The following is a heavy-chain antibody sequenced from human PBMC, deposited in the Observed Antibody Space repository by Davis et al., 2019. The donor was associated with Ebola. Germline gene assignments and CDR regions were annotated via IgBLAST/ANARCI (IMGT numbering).Heavy chain of an antibody. Sequence: MPSETLSLTCAVYGGSFGSYYWGWIRQPPGKGLEWIGSFFYSGSPYYNPSLKSRVTISVDRPKNQFSLKLNSVTAADTAVYYCARHSGFLSLDYWGQGTLVTVSS. CDR1: GGSFGSYY. D-gene: IGHD1-26*01. CDR2: FFYSGSP. J-gene: IGHJ4*02. V-gene: IGHV4-39*07. CDR3: ARHSGFLSLDY.